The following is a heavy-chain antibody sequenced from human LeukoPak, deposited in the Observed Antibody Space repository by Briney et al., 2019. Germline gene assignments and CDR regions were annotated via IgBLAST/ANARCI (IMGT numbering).Heavy chain of an antibody. CDR3: ARDGRVNYYDSSGFSPDY. J-gene: IGHJ4*02. CDR1: GFTFTTYW. V-gene: IGHV3-7*01. Sequence: PGGSLRLSCAASGFTFTTYWMSWVRQAPGKGLEWVANIKQDGTEKYYVDSVKGRFTISRDNAKNSLYLQMNSLRAEDTAVYYCARDGRVNYYDSSGFSPDYWGQGTLVTVSS. CDR2: IKQDGTEK. D-gene: IGHD3-22*01.